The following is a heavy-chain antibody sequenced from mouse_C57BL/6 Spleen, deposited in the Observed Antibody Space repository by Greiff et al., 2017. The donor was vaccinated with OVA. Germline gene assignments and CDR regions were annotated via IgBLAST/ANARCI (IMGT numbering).Heavy chain of an antibody. J-gene: IGHJ2*01. D-gene: IGHD1-1*01. CDR1: GFNIKDYY. CDR2: IDPEDGDT. V-gene: IGHV14-1*01. Sequence: VHVKQSGAELVRPGASVKLSCTASGFNIKDYYMHWVKQRPEQGLEWIGRIDPEDGDTEYAPKFQGKATMTADTSSNTAYLQLSSLTSEDTAVYYCTTLLITTVLDYWGQGTTLTVSS. CDR3: TTLLITTVLDY.